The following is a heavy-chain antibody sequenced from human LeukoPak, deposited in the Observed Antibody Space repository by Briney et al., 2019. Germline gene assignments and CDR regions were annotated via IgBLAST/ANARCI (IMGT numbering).Heavy chain of an antibody. Sequence: SVKVSCKASGGTFSSYAISWVRQAPGQGLEWMGRIIPILGIANYAQKFQGRVTITADKSTSTAYMELSSLRSEDTAVYYCARDSGRFGGLFTPSDWGQGTLVTVSS. CDR2: IIPILGIA. CDR1: GGTFSSYA. CDR3: ARDSGRFGGLFTPSD. V-gene: IGHV1-69*04. D-gene: IGHD3-10*01. J-gene: IGHJ4*02.